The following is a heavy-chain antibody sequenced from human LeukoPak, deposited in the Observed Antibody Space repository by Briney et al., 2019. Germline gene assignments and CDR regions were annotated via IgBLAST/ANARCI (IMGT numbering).Heavy chain of an antibody. J-gene: IGHJ4*02. CDR2: ISGSSSYT. D-gene: IGHD6-13*01. CDR1: GFTFSDYY. V-gene: IGHV3-11*03. CDR3: ATRGHSSSWYYFDY. Sequence: GGSLRLSCAASGFTFSDYYMNWIRQAPGNGLEWVSYISGSSSYTNYADAVKGRFTISRDNAKNSLYLQMNSLRAEDTAVYYCATRGHSSSWYYFDYWGQGTLVTVSS.